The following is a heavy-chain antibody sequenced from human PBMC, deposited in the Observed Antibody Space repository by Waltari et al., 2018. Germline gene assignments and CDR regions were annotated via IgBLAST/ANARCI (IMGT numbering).Heavy chain of an antibody. Sequence: EVQLVESGGGLVQPGGSLRLSCAASGFTFSSYWIHWVRQAPGKGLGGVSRMNSDGSSTTYADSVKGRFTISKDNAKNTLYLQMNSLRAEDTAMYYCARDLGKWAFDYWGQGTLVTVSS. CDR1: GFTFSSYW. CDR3: ARDLGKWAFDY. J-gene: IGHJ4*02. D-gene: IGHD1-26*01. V-gene: IGHV3-74*01. CDR2: MNSDGSST.